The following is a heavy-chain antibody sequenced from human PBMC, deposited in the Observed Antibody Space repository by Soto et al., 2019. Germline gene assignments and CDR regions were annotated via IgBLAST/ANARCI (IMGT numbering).Heavy chain of an antibody. CDR1: GGSISSRNW. V-gene: IGHV4-4*02. Sequence: QVQLQESGPGLVKPSGTLSLTCAVSGGSISSRNWWSWVRQPPGEGLEWIGEIYHSGSTNYNPSLQSRVTISVDKSKNQFSLKLSSVTAADTAVYYCATRGFGELLSWFDPWGQGTLVTVSS. CDR3: ATRGFGELLSWFDP. D-gene: IGHD3-10*01. CDR2: IYHSGST. J-gene: IGHJ5*02.